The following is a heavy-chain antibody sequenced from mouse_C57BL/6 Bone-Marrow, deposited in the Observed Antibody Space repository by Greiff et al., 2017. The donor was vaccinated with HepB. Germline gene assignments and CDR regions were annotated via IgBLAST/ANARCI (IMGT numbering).Heavy chain of an antibody. J-gene: IGHJ1*03. Sequence: EVQLQESVAELVRPGASVKLSCTASGFNIKNTYMHWVKQRPEQGLEWIGRIDPANGNTKYAPKFQGKATITADTSSNTAYLQLSSLTSEDTAIYYCAGSTVVAPGYFDVWGTGTTVTVSS. V-gene: IGHV14-3*01. CDR1: GFNIKNTY. D-gene: IGHD1-1*01. CDR2: IDPANGNT. CDR3: AGSTVVAPGYFDV.